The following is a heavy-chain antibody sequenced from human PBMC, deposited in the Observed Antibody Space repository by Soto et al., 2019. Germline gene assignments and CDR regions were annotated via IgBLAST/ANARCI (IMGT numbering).Heavy chain of an antibody. Sequence: DVQLVKSGGGVIQPGGSLRLSCAASGITATNGHMSWVRQAPGKGLEWVSVIYSDDNTYYADSVKGRFTISRDTSKNTVYLQMNSLRAEDTAVYYCSRDWNGDKYFDFWGQGSLVTVSS. CDR1: GITATNGH. CDR2: IYSDDNT. CDR3: SRDWNGDKYFDF. J-gene: IGHJ4*02. D-gene: IGHD4-17*01. V-gene: IGHV3-53*01.